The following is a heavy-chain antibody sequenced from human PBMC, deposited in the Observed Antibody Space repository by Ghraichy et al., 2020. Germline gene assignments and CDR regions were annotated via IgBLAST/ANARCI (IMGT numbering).Heavy chain of an antibody. CDR2: INHSGST. Sequence: SETLSLTCAVYGGSFSGYYWSWIRQPPGKGLEWIGEINHSGSTNYNPSLKSRVTISVDTSKNQFSLKLSSVTAADTAVYYCAREGWAVPAALYWGQGTLVTVSS. D-gene: IGHD2-2*01. CDR1: GGSFSGYY. J-gene: IGHJ4*02. CDR3: AREGWAVPAALY. V-gene: IGHV4-34*01.